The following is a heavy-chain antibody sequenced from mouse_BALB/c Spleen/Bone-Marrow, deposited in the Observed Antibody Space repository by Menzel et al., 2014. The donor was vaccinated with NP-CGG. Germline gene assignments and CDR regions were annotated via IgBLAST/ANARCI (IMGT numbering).Heavy chain of an antibody. Sequence: VQLQQSGAELVKPGASVKLSCTASGFNIKDTYMHWVKQRPEQGLEWIGRIDPANGNTKYDPKFQGKATITTDTSSNTVYLQVSSLTSEDTAVYYCASATTATYYAMDYWGQGTSVTVSS. D-gene: IGHD1-2*01. CDR1: GFNIKDTY. CDR3: ASATTATYYAMDY. V-gene: IGHV14-3*02. J-gene: IGHJ4*01. CDR2: IDPANGNT.